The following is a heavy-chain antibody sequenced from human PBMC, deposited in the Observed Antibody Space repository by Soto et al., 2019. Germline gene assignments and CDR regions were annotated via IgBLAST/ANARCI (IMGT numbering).Heavy chain of an antibody. CDR1: GFTFSDYY. V-gene: IGHV3-11*01. J-gene: IGHJ6*02. CDR2: ISSSGSTI. Sequence: PGGSLRLSCAASGFTFSDYYMSWIRQAPGKGLEWVSYISSSGSTIYYADSVKGRFTISRDNAKNSLYLQMNSLRAEDTAVYYCARDGGSTSLLPGFRYYYGMDVWGQGTTVTVSS. CDR3: ARDGGSTSLLPGFRYYYGMDV. D-gene: IGHD2-2*01.